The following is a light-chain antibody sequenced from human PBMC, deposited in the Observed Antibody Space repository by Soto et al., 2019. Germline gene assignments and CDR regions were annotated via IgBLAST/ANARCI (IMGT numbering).Light chain of an antibody. J-gene: IGKJ1*01. V-gene: IGKV3-20*01. CDR3: HHYGST. Sequence: EIVLTQSPATLSFSRGYRSTRSCRASQSVSTYLAWYQQKPGQAPRLLIYGASSRATGIPDRFSGSGSETDFTLTISRLEPEDFAVYYCHHYGSTFGQGTKVDIK. CDR1: QSVSTY. CDR2: GAS.